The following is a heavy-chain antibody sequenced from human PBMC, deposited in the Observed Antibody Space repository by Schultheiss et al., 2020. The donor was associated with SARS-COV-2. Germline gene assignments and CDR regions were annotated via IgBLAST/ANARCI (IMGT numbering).Heavy chain of an antibody. V-gene: IGHV3-9*01. Sequence: GGSLRLSCAASGFTFSSYAMSWVRQAPGKGLEWVSGISWNSGSIGYADSVKGRFTISRDNAKNSLYLQMNSLRSEDTAVYYCVKATNWNSRYDYWGQGTLVTVSS. CDR3: VKATNWNSRYDY. CDR1: GFTFSSYA. CDR2: ISWNSGSI. J-gene: IGHJ4*02. D-gene: IGHD1-1*01.